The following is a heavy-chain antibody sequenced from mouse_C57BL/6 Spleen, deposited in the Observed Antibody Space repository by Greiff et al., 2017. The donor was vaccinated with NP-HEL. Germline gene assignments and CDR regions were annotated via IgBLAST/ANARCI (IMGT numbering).Heavy chain of an antibody. CDR2: ISNLAYSI. V-gene: IGHV5-15*01. D-gene: IGHD4-1*01. J-gene: IGHJ2*01. Sequence: EVKLMESGGGLVQPGGSLKLSCAASGFTFSDYGMAWVRQAPRKGPEWVAFISNLAYSIYYADTVTGRFTISRENAKNTLYLEMSSLRSEDTAMYYCARRGLTDGFDYWGQGTTLTVSS. CDR3: ARRGLTDGFDY. CDR1: GFTFSDYG.